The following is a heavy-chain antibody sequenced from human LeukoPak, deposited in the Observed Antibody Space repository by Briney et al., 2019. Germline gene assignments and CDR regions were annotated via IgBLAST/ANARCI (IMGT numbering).Heavy chain of an antibody. CDR1: GYTFTSYG. J-gene: IGHJ4*02. CDR3: ARVHCGGDCYSPYYFDY. CDR2: ISAYNGNT. D-gene: IGHD2-21*02. Sequence: VASVKVSCKASGYTFTSYGISWVRQAPGQGLEWMGWISAYNGNTNYAQKLQGRVTMTTDTSTSTAYMELRSLRSDDTAVYYCARVHCGGDCYSPYYFDYWGQGTLVTVSS. V-gene: IGHV1-18*01.